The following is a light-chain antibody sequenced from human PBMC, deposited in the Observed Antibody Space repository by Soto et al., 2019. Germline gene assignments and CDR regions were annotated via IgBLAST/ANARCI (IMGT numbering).Light chain of an antibody. CDR2: DAA. CDR3: QQRSNWPT. J-gene: IGKJ5*01. CDR1: QSFGSS. Sequence: DIVLTQSPATLSLSPGDRATLSCRASQSFGSSLAWYRQHPGQSPRLLIHDAAYRASGTPARISGSGSGTDFTLSISSLEPEDFAVYYCQQRSNWPTFGQGTRLEIK. V-gene: IGKV3-11*01.